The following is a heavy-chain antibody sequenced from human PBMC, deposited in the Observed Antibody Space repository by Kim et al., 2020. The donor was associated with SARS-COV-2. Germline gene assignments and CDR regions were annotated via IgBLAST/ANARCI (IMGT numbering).Heavy chain of an antibody. J-gene: IGHJ3*02. D-gene: IGHD3-22*01. CDR2: ISYDGSNK. CDR1: GFTFSNYG. CDR3: AKDLWLSGQIVVVRTDAFDI. V-gene: IGHV3-30*18. Sequence: GGSLRLSCAASGFTFSNYGMHWVRQAPGKGLEWVAVISYDGSNKYYADSVKGRFTISRDNSKNTLYLQMNSLRTEDTAVYYCAKDLWLSGQIVVVRTDAFDIWGQGTMVTVSS.